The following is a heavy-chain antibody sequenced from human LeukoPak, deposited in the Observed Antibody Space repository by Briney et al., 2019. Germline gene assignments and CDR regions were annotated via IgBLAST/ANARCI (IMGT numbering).Heavy chain of an antibody. V-gene: IGHV1-46*01. D-gene: IGHD3-9*01. CDR1: GYTFTSYY. Sequence: ASVKVSCKASGYTFTSYYMHWVRQAPGQGLEWMGIINPSGGSTSYAQKFQGRVTMTRDTSTSTVYMELSSLRSEDTAVYYCARALRRYYDILTGYSYGMDVWGQGTTVTVSS. J-gene: IGHJ6*02. CDR3: ARALRRYYDILTGYSYGMDV. CDR2: INPSGGST.